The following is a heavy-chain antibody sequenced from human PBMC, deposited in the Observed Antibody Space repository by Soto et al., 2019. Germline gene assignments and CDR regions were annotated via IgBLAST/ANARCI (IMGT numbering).Heavy chain of an antibody. V-gene: IGHV4-39*01. Sequence: YWGWIRQPPGKGLEWIGSIYYSGSTYYNPSLKSRVTISVDTSKNQFSLKLSSVTAADTAVYYCARLTGVYGMDVWGQGTTVTVSS. D-gene: IGHD7-27*01. CDR2: IYYSGST. CDR3: ARLTGVYGMDV. J-gene: IGHJ6*02. CDR1: Y.